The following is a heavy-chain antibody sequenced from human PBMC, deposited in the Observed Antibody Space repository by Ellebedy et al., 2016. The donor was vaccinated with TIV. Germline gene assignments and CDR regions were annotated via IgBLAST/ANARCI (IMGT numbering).Heavy chain of an antibody. CDR2: INPVSSAT. CDR3: ARGMPVAGGYYFDY. V-gene: IGHV1-46*01. D-gene: IGHD6-19*01. CDR1: GYTFTNYY. Sequence: ASVKVSXXASGYTFTNYYLHWVRQAPGQGLEWMGLINPVSSATNYAQRFQDRVTMTTDTSTSTVYLELSSLRSDETAVYYCARGMPVAGGYYFDYWGQGTLVTVSS. J-gene: IGHJ4*02.